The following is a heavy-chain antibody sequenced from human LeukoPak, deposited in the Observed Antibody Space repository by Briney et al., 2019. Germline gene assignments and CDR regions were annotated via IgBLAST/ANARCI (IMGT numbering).Heavy chain of an antibody. D-gene: IGHD3-10*01. V-gene: IGHV1-18*01. CDR1: GYTFTSYG. J-gene: IGHJ4*02. Sequence: ASVKVSCKAYGYTFTSYGISWVRQAPGQGLEWMGWISAYNGNTNYAQKFQGRVTMTRDTSISTAYMELSRLRSDDTAVCYCARVITMVRGVIQGPGYWGQGTLVTVSS. CDR3: ARVITMVRGVIQGPGY. CDR2: ISAYNGNT.